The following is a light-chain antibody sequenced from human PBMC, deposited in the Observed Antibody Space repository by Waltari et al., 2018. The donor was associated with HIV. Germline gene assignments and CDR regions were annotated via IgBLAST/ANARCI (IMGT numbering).Light chain of an antibody. CDR2: GAS. J-gene: IGKJ2*01. V-gene: IGKV1-12*01. Sequence: DIQMTQSPSSVSASIGDRVTIPCRASQSISRSLAWYRQKPGKAPQLLIFGASRLESGVPSRFSGNGSETLFTLIISSLQPEDFATYHCQQAKSFPYTFGQGTKVEIK. CDR3: QQAKSFPYT. CDR1: QSISRS.